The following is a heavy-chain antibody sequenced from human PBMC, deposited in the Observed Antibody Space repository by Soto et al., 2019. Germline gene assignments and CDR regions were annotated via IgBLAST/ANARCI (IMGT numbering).Heavy chain of an antibody. CDR3: ARAVSNWFDP. Sequence: SQTLSLTCAISGDSVSSNSAAWSWIRQSPSRGLEWLGRTYYRSKWYNDYAESVKSRITFKPDTSKNQFSLQLNSVTPEDTAVYYCARAVSNWFDPLGQGTLVTVSS. J-gene: IGHJ5*01. V-gene: IGHV6-1*01. CDR2: TYYRSKWYN. CDR1: GDSVSSNSAA.